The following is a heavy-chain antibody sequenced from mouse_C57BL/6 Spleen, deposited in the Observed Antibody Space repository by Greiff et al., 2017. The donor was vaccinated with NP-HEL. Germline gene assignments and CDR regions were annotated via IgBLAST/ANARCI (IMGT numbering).Heavy chain of an antibody. Sequence: QVQLQQPGAELVKPGASVKLSCKASGYTFTSYWMHWVKQRPGRGLEWIGRIVPNSGGTKYNEKFKSKATLTVDKPSSTAYMQLSSLTSEDSAVYYCARLKDYYGSSSNWYFDVWGTGTTVTVSS. CDR1: GYTFTSYW. J-gene: IGHJ1*03. CDR3: ARLKDYYGSSSNWYFDV. D-gene: IGHD1-1*01. CDR2: IVPNSGGT. V-gene: IGHV1-72*01.